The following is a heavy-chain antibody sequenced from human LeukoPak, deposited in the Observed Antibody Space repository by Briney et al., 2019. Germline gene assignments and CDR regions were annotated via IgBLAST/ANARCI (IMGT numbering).Heavy chain of an antibody. CDR2: IYNGVNT. Sequence: SETLSLTCTVSDASVSSASYWSWIRQPPGKGVEWIAHIYNGVNTNYNPSLKSRVTISVDTSKNQFSLRLNSVTAADTAVYYCARSRAFNSGAFDPWGQGSLVTVSS. V-gene: IGHV4-61*01. J-gene: IGHJ5*02. D-gene: IGHD1-26*01. CDR1: DASVSSASY. CDR3: ARSRAFNSGAFDP.